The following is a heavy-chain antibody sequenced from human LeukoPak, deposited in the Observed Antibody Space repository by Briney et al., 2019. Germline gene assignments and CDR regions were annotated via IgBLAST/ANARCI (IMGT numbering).Heavy chain of an antibody. J-gene: IGHJ4*02. CDR2: INPNSGGT. Sequence: ASVKVSCKASGYTFTGYYMHWVRQAPGQGLEWMGWINPNSGGTNYAQKFQGRVTMTRDTAISTAYMELSRLRSDDTAVYYCARGIFKGAPYYFDYWGQGTLVTVSS. D-gene: IGHD1-26*01. V-gene: IGHV1-2*02. CDR1: GYTFTGYY. CDR3: ARGIFKGAPYYFDY.